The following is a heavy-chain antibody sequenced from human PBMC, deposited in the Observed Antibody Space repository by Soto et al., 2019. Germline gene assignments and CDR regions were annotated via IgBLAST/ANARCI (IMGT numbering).Heavy chain of an antibody. J-gene: IGHJ4*02. Sequence: SETLSLTCTVSGGSISSGDYYWSWIRQPPGKGLEWIGYIYYSGSTYYNPSLKSRVTISVDTSKNQFSLKLSSVTAADTAVYYCARQDIVVVPAAIRDWGQGTLVTVSS. CDR3: ARQDIVVVPAAIRD. D-gene: IGHD2-2*01. V-gene: IGHV4-30-4*01. CDR1: GGSISSGDYY. CDR2: IYYSGST.